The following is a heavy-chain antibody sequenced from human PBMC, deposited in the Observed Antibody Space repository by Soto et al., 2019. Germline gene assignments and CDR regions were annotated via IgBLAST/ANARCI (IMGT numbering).Heavy chain of an antibody. CDR2: ISGSGGST. CDR3: AKGTGGWYERFAY. CDR1: GFTFSSYA. V-gene: IGHV3-23*01. D-gene: IGHD6-19*01. Sequence: EVQLLESGGGLVQPGGSLRLSCAASGFTFSSYAMSWVRQAPGKGLEWVSAISGSGGSTYYADSVKGRFTISRDNSKNTWNRKMTSREAKETAVYYCAKGTGGWYERFAYWGQGTRVTV. J-gene: IGHJ4*02.